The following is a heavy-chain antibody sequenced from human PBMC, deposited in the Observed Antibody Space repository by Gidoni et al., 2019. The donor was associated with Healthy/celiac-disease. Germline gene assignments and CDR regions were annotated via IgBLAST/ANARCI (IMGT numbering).Heavy chain of an antibody. CDR1: GFTFSSYS. Sequence: EVQLVESGGGLVKPGGSLRLSWAASGFTFSSYSMNWVRQAPGKGLEWVSSISSSSSYIYYADSVKGRFTISRDNAKNSLYLQMNSLRAEDTAVYYCARAFLLPAGFDYWGQGTLVTVSS. D-gene: IGHD3-22*01. V-gene: IGHV3-21*01. J-gene: IGHJ4*02. CDR2: ISSSSSYI. CDR3: ARAFLLPAGFDY.